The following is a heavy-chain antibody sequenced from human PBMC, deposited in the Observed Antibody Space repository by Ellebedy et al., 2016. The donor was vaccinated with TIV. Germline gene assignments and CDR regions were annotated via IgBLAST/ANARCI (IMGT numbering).Heavy chain of an antibody. Sequence: GESLKISCAASGFTVSSSYMTWVRQAPGKGLEWVSVVYSGGNTYYADSVKGRFTISRDNSKNTLSLEMNSLRVDDTAVYFCARGPVRYTQKGGFLDYWGQGNLVTVSS. V-gene: IGHV3-53*01. CDR3: ARGPVRYTQKGGFLDY. D-gene: IGHD3-16*01. CDR1: GFTVSSSY. J-gene: IGHJ4*02. CDR2: VYSGGNT.